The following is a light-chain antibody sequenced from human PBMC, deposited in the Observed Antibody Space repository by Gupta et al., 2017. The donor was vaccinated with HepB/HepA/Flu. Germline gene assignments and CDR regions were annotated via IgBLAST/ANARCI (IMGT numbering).Light chain of an antibody. CDR1: QSVSSN. CDR3: QQDNNCPLT. V-gene: IGKV3-15*01. Sequence: DIVTTHSPATLSVSPGARATLSCRASQSVSSNLAWYQQKPGQAPRLLIYGVSTRAAGIPARFSGSGSGTEFTLTISSLQSEDFAVYYCQQDNNCPLTFGQGTKVEIK. CDR2: GVS. J-gene: IGKJ1*01.